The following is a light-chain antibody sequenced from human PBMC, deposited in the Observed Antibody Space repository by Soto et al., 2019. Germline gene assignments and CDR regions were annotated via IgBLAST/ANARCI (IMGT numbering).Light chain of an antibody. Sequence: EIQMTQSPSSLSASVGDRVTITWRASQSISRYLNWYQQKPGKAPKILIYGASTLQSGVPSRFSGGGSGTDFTLTISSLQPEDFATYFCQQKYRLPRTFGQGTKVDI. V-gene: IGKV1-39*01. J-gene: IGKJ1*01. CDR3: QQKYRLPRT. CDR1: QSISRY. CDR2: GAS.